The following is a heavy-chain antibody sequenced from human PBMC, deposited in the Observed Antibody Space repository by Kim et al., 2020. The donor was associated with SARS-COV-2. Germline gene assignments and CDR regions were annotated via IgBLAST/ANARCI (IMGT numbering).Heavy chain of an antibody. V-gene: IGHV6-1*01. Sequence: YAISVKARITIHPHTSKNQFSPQLNSVTPEDTAVYYCARDRQRAGTGVDYWGQGTLVTVSS. J-gene: IGHJ4*02. D-gene: IGHD6-19*01. CDR3: ARDRQRAGTGVDY.